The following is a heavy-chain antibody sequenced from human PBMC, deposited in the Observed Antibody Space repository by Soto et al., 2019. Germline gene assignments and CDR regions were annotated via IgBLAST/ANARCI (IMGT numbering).Heavy chain of an antibody. V-gene: IGHV1-18*01. J-gene: IGHJ4*02. CDR2: ISAVNHNT. Sequence: VEVKQSAAQVREPGASVKVSCTAERHTFMYYLVTWVRQAPGHGLEFMGWISAVNHNTKNAQSDQDRVTFPSATSTSTESMELRGPGSDETVLYYSIGWQVRGPGYWGQGSLGTVSS. CDR1: RHTFMYYL. CDR3: IGWQVRGPGY. D-gene: IGHD6-19*01.